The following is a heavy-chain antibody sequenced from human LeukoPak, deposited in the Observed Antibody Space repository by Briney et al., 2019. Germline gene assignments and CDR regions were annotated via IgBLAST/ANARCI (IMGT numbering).Heavy chain of an antibody. J-gene: IGHJ5*02. CDR2: IYYSGST. Sequence: NTSETLSLTCTVSGGSISSGGYYWSWIRQHPGKGLEWIGYIYYSGSTYYNPSLKSRVTISVDTSKNQFSLKLSSVTAADTAVYHCARISRYGDLLRFDPWGQGTLVTVSS. V-gene: IGHV4-31*03. CDR3: ARISRYGDLLRFDP. D-gene: IGHD4-17*01. CDR1: GGSISSGGYY.